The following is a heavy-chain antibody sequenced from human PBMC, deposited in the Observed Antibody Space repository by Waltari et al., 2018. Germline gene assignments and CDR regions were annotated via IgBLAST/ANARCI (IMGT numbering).Heavy chain of an antibody. CDR3: ATLYSLITFGGVIEDCV. CDR2: VDPEDGET. D-gene: IGHD3-16*02. CDR1: GYTCTDYY. J-gene: IGHJ6*04. Sequence: EVQLVQCGAEVQKPEPTVTVSCKAAGYTCTDYYMHWVQQAPGKGLEWMGRVDPEDGETIYAEKFQGRVTITADTSTYTAYMGLSSLRSEDTAVDYCATLYSLITFGGVIEDCVWGKGTTVTVSS. V-gene: IGHV1-69-2*01.